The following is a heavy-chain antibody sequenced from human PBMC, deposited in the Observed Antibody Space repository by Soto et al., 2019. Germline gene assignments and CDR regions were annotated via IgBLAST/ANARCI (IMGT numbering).Heavy chain of an antibody. D-gene: IGHD3-10*01. Sequence: GASVKVSCKSSGYTFTVYHMHWVRQAPGQGLEWMGWMNPNSGNTGYAQKFQGRVTMTRNTSISTAYMELSSLRSEDTAVYYCAREHYGNSAWFDPWGQGTLVTVSS. J-gene: IGHJ5*02. V-gene: IGHV1-8*02. CDR2: MNPNSGNT. CDR1: GYTFTVYH. CDR3: AREHYGNSAWFDP.